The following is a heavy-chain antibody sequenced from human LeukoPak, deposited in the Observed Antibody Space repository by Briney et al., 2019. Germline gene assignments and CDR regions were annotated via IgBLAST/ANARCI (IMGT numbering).Heavy chain of an antibody. J-gene: IGHJ5*02. Sequence: GGSLRLSCAASGFTFSSYEMNWVRQAPGKGLEWVSYISSSSSTIYYGDSVKGRFTISRDNAENSVYLQMNSLRAEDTAVYYCAKDRRYCSSTSCLGGPVNWFDPWGQGTLVTVSS. CDR2: ISSSSSTI. V-gene: IGHV3-48*03. CDR3: AKDRRYCSSTSCLGGPVNWFDP. D-gene: IGHD2-2*01. CDR1: GFTFSSYE.